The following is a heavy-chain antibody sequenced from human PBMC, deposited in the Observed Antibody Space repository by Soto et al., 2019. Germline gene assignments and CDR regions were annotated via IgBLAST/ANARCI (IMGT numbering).Heavy chain of an antibody. D-gene: IGHD4-4*01. CDR3: AKVYTVDHPIFAN. Sequence: PGGSLRLSCAGSGFSFTYAWMTWVRQAPGKGLEWVGRIKSKAGGETRDYAAPVKGRFTISRDDSKNTVFLQMDSLNTEDTAVYYCAKVYTVDHPIFANWGQGTLVTAPQ. CDR1: GFSFTYAW. V-gene: IGHV3-15*01. J-gene: IGHJ4*02. CDR2: IKSKAGGETR.